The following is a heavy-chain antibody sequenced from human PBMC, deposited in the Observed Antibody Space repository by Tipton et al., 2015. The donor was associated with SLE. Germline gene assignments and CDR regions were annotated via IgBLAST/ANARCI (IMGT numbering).Heavy chain of an antibody. Sequence: TLSLTCTVSGGSISSGSYYWSWIRQPAGKGLEWIGHIYKNGSTNYNPSLKSRVTISADTSKNEFSLKLTSVTAADAAVYYCAREGYDSSGDHRPHYWYFDLWGRGTLVTVSS. CDR2: IYKNGST. J-gene: IGHJ2*01. CDR3: AREGYDSSGDHRPHYWYFDL. V-gene: IGHV4-61*09. D-gene: IGHD3-22*01. CDR1: GGSISSGSYY.